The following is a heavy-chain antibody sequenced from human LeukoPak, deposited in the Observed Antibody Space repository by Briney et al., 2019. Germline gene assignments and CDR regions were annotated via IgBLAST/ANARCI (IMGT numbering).Heavy chain of an antibody. CDR2: ISGGGGTT. CDR1: GFTFSSYA. CDR3: ARDHNGPYTFDY. J-gene: IGHJ4*02. D-gene: IGHD2-2*02. Sequence: GGSLRLSCAASGFTFSSYAMSWVRQAPGKRLEWVSAISGGGGTTYYADSVKGRFTISRDNAKNSLSLQMNSLKVEDTAVYYCARDHNGPYTFDYWGQGTLVTVSS. V-gene: IGHV3-23*01.